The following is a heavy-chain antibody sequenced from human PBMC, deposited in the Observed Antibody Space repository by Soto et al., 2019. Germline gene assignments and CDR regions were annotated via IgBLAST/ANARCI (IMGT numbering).Heavy chain of an antibody. CDR1: GFTFSSYG. CDR2: ISSAGSNK. V-gene: IGHV3-30*03. Sequence: PGVSLRLSCAASGFTFSSYGMHWVRQAPGKGLEWVAVISSAGSNKYYADSVKGRFTISRDNSRNTLYLQMNSLRAEDTAVYYCATYQVGSTMWGQGTMVTVSS. D-gene: IGHD1-26*01. CDR3: ATYQVGSTM. J-gene: IGHJ4*02.